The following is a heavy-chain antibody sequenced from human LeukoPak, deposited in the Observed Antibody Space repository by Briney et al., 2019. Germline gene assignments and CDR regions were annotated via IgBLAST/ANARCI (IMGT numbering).Heavy chain of an antibody. V-gene: IGHV3-23*01. CDR3: AKDACGGDCYSYFDY. J-gene: IGHJ4*02. Sequence: GGSLRLSCAASGFTVSSSYMSWVRQAPGKGLEWVSAISGSGGSTYYADSVKGRFTISRDNSKNTLYLQMNSLRAEDTAVYYCAKDACGGDCYSYFDYWGQGTLVTVSS. CDR2: ISGSGGST. D-gene: IGHD2-21*02. CDR1: GFTVSSSY.